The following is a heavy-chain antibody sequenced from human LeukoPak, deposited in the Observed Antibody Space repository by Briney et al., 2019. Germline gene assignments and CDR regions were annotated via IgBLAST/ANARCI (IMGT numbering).Heavy chain of an antibody. J-gene: IGHJ4*02. CDR1: GFTFSSYA. Sequence: GGSLRLSCAASGFTFSSYAMSWVRQAPGKGLEWVGRIKSKTDGGTINYAAPVKGRFTISRDDSKNTLYLQMNSLKIEDTAVYYCATAGVGATCFDYWGQGTLVTVSS. D-gene: IGHD1-26*01. CDR2: IKSKTDGGTI. V-gene: IGHV3-15*01. CDR3: ATAGVGATCFDY.